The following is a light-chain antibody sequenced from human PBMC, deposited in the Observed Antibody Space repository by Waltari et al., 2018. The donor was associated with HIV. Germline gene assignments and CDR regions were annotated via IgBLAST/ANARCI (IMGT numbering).Light chain of an antibody. CDR2: SNN. J-gene: IGLJ2*01. CDR1: RSNIGSNT. CDR3: AAWDDSLNGHVV. V-gene: IGLV1-44*01. Sequence: QSVLTQPPSASGTPGQRVTISCSGSRSNIGSNTVTWYQQLPGTAPKLLIYSNNQRPSGVPDRFSGSKSGTSASLAISGLQSEDEADYYCAAWDDSLNGHVVFGGGTKLTVL.